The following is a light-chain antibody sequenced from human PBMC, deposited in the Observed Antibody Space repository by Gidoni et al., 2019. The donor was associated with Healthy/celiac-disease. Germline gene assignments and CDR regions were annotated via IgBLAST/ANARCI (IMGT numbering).Light chain of an antibody. J-gene: IGKJ1*01. CDR2: KAS. CDR3: QQYNSYPWT. V-gene: IGKV1-5*03. Sequence: DIQMTQSPSTLSASVGDRVTITCRASQSIRSWLAWYQQKPGKAPKLLIDKASSLERGVPSRFSGSGSGTEFTLTISSLQPDDFATYYCQQYNSYPWTFGQGTKVEIK. CDR1: QSIRSW.